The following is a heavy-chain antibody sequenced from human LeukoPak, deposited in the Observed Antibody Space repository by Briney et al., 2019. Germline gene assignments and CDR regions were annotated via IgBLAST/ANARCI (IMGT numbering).Heavy chain of an antibody. J-gene: IGHJ4*02. D-gene: IGHD3-10*01. Sequence: PSETLSLTCTVSGGSISPLYWGWIRQPPGKGLEFIGYIYYSGSTNFNPSLKSRVTLSVDTSKSQISLKLTPVTAADTAVYYCARGGVAAKYYSDFWGQGTLVTVSS. V-gene: IGHV4-59*11. CDR2: IYYSGST. CDR3: ARGGVAAKYYSDF. CDR1: GGSISPLY.